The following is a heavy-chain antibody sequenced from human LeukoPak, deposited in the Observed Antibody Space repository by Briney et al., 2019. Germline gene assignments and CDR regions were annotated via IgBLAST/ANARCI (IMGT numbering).Heavy chain of an antibody. J-gene: IGHJ1*01. CDR1: GYTFTNYA. CDR2: INAGNGNT. Sequence: GASVKVSCKPSGYTFTNYAIHWVRQAPGQRLEWMGWINAGNGNTKYSQKFQGRVTFTRDTSASTAYMELSNLKFEDTAVYYCTRGTYTSLWGQGTLVTVSP. V-gene: IGHV1-3*01. D-gene: IGHD2-2*02. CDR3: TRGTYTSL.